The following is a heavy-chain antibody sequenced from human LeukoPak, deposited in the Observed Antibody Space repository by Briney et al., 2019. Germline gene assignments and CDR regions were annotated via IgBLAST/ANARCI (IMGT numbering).Heavy chain of an antibody. CDR2: INPSGGST. D-gene: IGHD6-6*01. CDR1: GYTFTSYY. Sequence: ASVKVSCKASGYTFTSYYMHWVRQAPGQGPESMGIINPSGGSTSYAQKFQGRVTMTRDTSTSTAYMELSSLRSEDTAVYYCARDLSRRGLYSSSSDYYYMDVWGKGTTVTVSS. J-gene: IGHJ6*03. V-gene: IGHV1-46*01. CDR3: ARDLSRRGLYSSSSDYYYMDV.